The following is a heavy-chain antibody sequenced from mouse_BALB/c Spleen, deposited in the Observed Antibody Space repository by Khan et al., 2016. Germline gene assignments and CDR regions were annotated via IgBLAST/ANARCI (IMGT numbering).Heavy chain of an antibody. Sequence: QVQLKQSGAELAKPGASVKMSCKASGYTFTSYWMHWVKQRPGQGLEWIGYINPSTGYTEYNQKFKDKVTLSADKSSSTAYMQLSSLTSEDSAVYYCANRYDALVYWGQGTSVTVSS. J-gene: IGHJ4*01. D-gene: IGHD2-14*01. CDR3: ANRYDALVY. CDR1: GYTFTSYW. V-gene: IGHV1-7*01. CDR2: INPSTGYT.